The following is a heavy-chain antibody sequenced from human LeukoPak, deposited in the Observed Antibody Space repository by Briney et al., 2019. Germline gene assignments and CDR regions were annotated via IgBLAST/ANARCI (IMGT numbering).Heavy chain of an antibody. CDR1: GGSFSGYY. V-gene: IGHV4-34*01. CDR3: ARVGTYYYGSGSYFH. J-gene: IGHJ4*02. Sequence: SETLSLTCAVYGGSFSGYYWSWIRQPPGKGLEWIGEINHSGSTNYNPSLKSRVTISVDTSKNQFSLKLSSVTAADTAVYYCARVGTYYYGSGSYFHWGQGTLVTVSS. CDR2: INHSGST. D-gene: IGHD3-10*01.